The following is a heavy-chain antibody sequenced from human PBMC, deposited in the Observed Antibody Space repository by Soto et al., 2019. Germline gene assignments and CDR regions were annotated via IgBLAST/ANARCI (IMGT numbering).Heavy chain of an antibody. Sequence: QVQLVQSGAEVKKPGASVKVSCKASGYTFTSYDINWVRQATGQGLEWMGWMNPNIDKTGYAQKFQDRVTMPRNTSINTAFMEQSSLRSEDTAVYFCAGAVGSLSRMDVWGQGTTVTVSS. V-gene: IGHV1-8*01. CDR2: MNPNIDKT. CDR1: GYTFTSYD. D-gene: IGHD3-16*02. CDR3: AGAVGSLSRMDV. J-gene: IGHJ6*02.